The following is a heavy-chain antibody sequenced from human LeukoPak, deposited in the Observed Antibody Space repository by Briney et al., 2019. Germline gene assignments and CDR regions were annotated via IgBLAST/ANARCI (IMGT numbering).Heavy chain of an antibody. CDR1: GGSFSGYY. Sequence: KPSETLSLTCAVYGGSFSGYYWSWIRQRPGKGLEWIGEINHSGSTNYNPSLKSRVTISVDTSKNQFPLKLSSVTAADTAVYYCARDKQLVRGFYYYYYYMDVWGKGTTVTVSS. V-gene: IGHV4-34*01. J-gene: IGHJ6*03. D-gene: IGHD6-6*01. CDR2: INHSGST. CDR3: ARDKQLVRGFYYYYYYMDV.